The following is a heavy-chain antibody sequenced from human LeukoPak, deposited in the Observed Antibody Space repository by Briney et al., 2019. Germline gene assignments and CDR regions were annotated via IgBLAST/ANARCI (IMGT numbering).Heavy chain of an antibody. CDR3: VRHTTSGWYQVVY. D-gene: IGHD6-19*01. CDR1: GGSISNYF. CDR2: ITYSGST. J-gene: IGHJ4*02. Sequence: SETLSLTCNVSGGSISNYFWSWIRQPPGKGLEWIGFITYSGSTDHNPSLRSRVTISVDASKDQFSLKLTPVTAADTAVYYCVRHTTSGWYQVVYWGQGTLVTVSS. V-gene: IGHV4-59*01.